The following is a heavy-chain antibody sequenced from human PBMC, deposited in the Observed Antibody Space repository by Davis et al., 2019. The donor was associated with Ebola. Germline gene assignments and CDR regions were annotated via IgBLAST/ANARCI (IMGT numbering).Heavy chain of an antibody. D-gene: IGHD6-6*01. CDR2: IIPILGIA. CDR1: GGTFSSYA. V-gene: IGHV1-69*10. CDR3: ASGLVRGERHWYFDL. J-gene: IGHJ2*01. Sequence: SVKVSCKASGGTFSSYAISWVRQAPGQGLEWMGGIIPILGIANYAQKFQGRVTITADESTSTAYMELSSLRSEDTAVYYCASGLVRGERHWYFDLWGRGTLVTVSS.